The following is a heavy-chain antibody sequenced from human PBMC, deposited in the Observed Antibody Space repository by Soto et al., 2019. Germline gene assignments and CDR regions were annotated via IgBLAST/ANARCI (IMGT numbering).Heavy chain of an antibody. V-gene: IGHV3-74*01. Sequence: PGGSLRLSCAASGFTFSSSWMHWVRQAPGKGLVWVSHINSDGTGTNYADSVKGRFTISRDNAKNTVYLQMNSLRAEDTAVYYCARDWSYALNYWGQGSLVTVSS. CDR2: INSDGTGT. J-gene: IGHJ4*02. D-gene: IGHD3-16*01. CDR1: GFTFSSSW. CDR3: ARDWSYALNY.